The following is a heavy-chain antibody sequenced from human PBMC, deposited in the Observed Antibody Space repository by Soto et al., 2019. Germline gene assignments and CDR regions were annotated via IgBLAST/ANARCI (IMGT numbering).Heavy chain of an antibody. CDR3: VYRDFGDYFFQF. D-gene: IGHD4-17*01. CDR2: IYWDDNE. Sequence: GLDLEWLALIYWDDNEVYSPSLKNRLTITKDTSKSQVVLTLATVDPGDTATYYCVYRDFGDYFFQFWGQGILVNVSS. V-gene: IGHV2-5*02. J-gene: IGHJ4*02.